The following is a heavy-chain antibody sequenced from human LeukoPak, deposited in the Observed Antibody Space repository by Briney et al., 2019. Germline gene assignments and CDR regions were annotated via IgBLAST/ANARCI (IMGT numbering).Heavy chain of an antibody. D-gene: IGHD1-26*01. CDR2: TYYRSKWSN. CDR3: ARGRPLVGATQNAFDI. V-gene: IGHV6-1*01. Sequence: SQTVSLTCAISGDSVSSNSAAWNWIRQSPSRGLEWLGRTYYRSKWSNNYAVSVRGRITINPDTSKNQFSLQLNSVTPEDTAVYYCARGRPLVGATQNAFDIWGQGTMVTVSS. CDR1: GDSVSSNSAA. J-gene: IGHJ3*02.